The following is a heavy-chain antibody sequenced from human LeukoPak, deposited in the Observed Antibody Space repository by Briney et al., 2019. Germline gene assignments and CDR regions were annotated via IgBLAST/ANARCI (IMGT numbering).Heavy chain of an antibody. CDR2: ISAYNGST. D-gene: IGHD3-22*01. Sequence: ASVKVSCKASGYTFTSYGISWVRQAPGQGLEWMGWISAYNGSTSYAQKFQGRVTMTRDMSTSTVYMELSSLRSEDTAVYYCARDPDPIGTYYYDSSGYKPNSSWFDPWGQGTLVTVSS. CDR3: ARDPDPIGTYYYDSSGYKPNSSWFDP. V-gene: IGHV1-18*01. CDR1: GYTFTSYG. J-gene: IGHJ5*02.